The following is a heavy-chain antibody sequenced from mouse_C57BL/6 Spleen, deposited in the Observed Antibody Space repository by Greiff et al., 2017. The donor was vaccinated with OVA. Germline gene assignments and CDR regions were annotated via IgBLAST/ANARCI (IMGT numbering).Heavy chain of an antibody. CDR3: AMGDYDGFAY. CDR2: IHPSDSDT. D-gene: IGHD2-4*01. J-gene: IGHJ3*01. CDR1: GYTFTSYW. Sequence: QVQLQQPGAELVKPGASVKVSCTASGYTFTSYWMPWVKQRPGQGLEWIGRIHPSDSDTNYNQKFKGKATFTVDKSSSTAYMQLSSLTSEDSAVYYCAMGDYDGFAYWGQGTLVTVSA. V-gene: IGHV1-74*01.